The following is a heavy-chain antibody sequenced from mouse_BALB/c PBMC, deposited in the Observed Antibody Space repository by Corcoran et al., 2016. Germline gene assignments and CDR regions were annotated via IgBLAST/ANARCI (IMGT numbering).Heavy chain of an antibody. CDR3: ARRDLYYGNYYAMDY. CDR1: GYTFTDYV. D-gene: IGHD2-1*01. J-gene: IGHJ4*01. CDR2: SYPGSGST. V-gene: IGHV1-81*01. Sequence: QVQLQQSGPELVKPGASVKMSCKASGYTFTDYVISWVTQRTGQGLEWIGESYPGSGSTYYNEKFKGKATLTADKSSNTAYMQLSSLTSEDSAVYFCARRDLYYGNYYAMDYWGQGTSVTVSS.